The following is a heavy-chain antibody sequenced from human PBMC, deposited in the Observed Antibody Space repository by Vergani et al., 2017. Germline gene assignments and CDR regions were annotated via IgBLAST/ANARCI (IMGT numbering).Heavy chain of an antibody. V-gene: IGHV4-59*06. CDR1: GGSISSYY. CDR2: IYYSGST. CDR3: AAYSLYDSSGYRVTWFDP. J-gene: IGHJ5*02. D-gene: IGHD3-22*01. Sequence: QVQLQESGPGLVKPSETLSLTCTVSGGSISSYYWSWIRQPPGKGLEWIGYIYYSGSTYYNPSLKSRVTISVDTSKNQFSLTLSSVTAADTAVYYCAAYSLYDSSGYRVTWFDPWGQGTLVTVSS.